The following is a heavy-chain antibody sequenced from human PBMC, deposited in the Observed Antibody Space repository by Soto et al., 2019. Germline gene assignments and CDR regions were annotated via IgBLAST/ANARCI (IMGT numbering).Heavy chain of an antibody. Sequence: EVQLVESGGGLAQPGGSLRLSCAASGFTLSSHWMHWVRQAPGKGMVWVSRINRDGSTINYDDSVRGRSTISRDNAKNTLSLQMKSLRADDTAVYYCARVADCTYSSNCNGRAAFDMWGQGTMVTVSS. CDR2: INRDGSTI. CDR3: ARVADCTYSSNCNGRAAFDM. D-gene: IGHD6-13*01. J-gene: IGHJ3*02. V-gene: IGHV3-74*01. CDR1: GFTLSSHW.